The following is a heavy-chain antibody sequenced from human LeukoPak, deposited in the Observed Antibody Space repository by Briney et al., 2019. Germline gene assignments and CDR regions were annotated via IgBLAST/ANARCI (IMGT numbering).Heavy chain of an antibody. CDR2: IRSKAYGGTT. CDR1: GFTFGDYA. CDR3: TRYDSSGYYGFDP. V-gene: IGHV3-49*03. J-gene: IGHJ5*02. D-gene: IGHD3-22*01. Sequence: GGSLRLSCTVSGFTFGDYAMSWFRQAPGKGLEWVGFIRSKAYGGTTEYAASVKGRFTISRDDSKSIAYLQMNSLKTEDTAVYYCTRYDSSGYYGFDPWGQGTLVTVSS.